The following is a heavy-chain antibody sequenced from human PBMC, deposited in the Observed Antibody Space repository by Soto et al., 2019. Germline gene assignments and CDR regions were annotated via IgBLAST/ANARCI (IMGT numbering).Heavy chain of an antibody. CDR2: IYYSGST. Sequence: KTSETLSLTCTVSGGSISSYYWSWIRQPPGKGLEWIGYIYYSGSTNYNPSLKSRVTISVDTSKNQFSLKLSSVTAADTAVYYCARGNDFWSGVRYWYFDLWGRGTLVTVSS. J-gene: IGHJ2*01. D-gene: IGHD3-3*01. V-gene: IGHV4-59*01. CDR3: ARGNDFWSGVRYWYFDL. CDR1: GGSISSYY.